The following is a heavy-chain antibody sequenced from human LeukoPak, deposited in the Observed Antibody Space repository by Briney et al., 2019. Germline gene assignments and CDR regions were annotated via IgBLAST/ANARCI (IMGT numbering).Heavy chain of an antibody. J-gene: IGHJ4*02. CDR1: GYTFTSYG. CDR2: ISAYNGDT. D-gene: IGHD1-26*01. V-gene: IGHV1-18*01. Sequence: GASVKVSCKASGYTFTSYGISWVRQAPGQGLEWMGWISAYNGDTNYAQKLQGRVTMTTDTSTSTAYMELRSLRSDDTAVYYCARGRRVNSGSYWADYWGQGTLVTVSS. CDR3: ARGRRVNSGSYWADY.